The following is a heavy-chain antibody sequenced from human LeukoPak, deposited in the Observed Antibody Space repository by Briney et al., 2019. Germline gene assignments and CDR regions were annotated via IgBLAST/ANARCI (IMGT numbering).Heavy chain of an antibody. CDR1: GYTFTGYY. J-gene: IGHJ4*02. V-gene: IGHV1-69*06. CDR3: ARDQRSSQWLLPLAY. D-gene: IGHD3-22*01. CDR2: IIPIFGTA. Sequence: AASVKVSCKASGYTFTGYYMHWVRQAPGQGLEWMGGIIPIFGTANYAQKFQGRVTITADKSTSTAYMELSSLRAEDTAVYYCARDQRSSQWLLPLAYWGQGTLVTVSS.